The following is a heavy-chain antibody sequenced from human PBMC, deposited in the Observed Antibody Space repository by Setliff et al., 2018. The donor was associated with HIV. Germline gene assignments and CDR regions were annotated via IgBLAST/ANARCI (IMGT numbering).Heavy chain of an antibody. V-gene: IGHV1-46*01. CDR3: ARELPGACYFDD. CDR2: IDTTGST. CDR1: RYTFSSYY. D-gene: IGHD2-21*02. Sequence: ASVKVSCKASRYTFSSYYLHWMRQAPGQGLEWMAMIDTTGSTFYAQTFQGRITMTRDTSTSAIYMELNGLTSEDTAVYYCARELPGACYFDDWGQGTLVTVSS. J-gene: IGHJ4*02.